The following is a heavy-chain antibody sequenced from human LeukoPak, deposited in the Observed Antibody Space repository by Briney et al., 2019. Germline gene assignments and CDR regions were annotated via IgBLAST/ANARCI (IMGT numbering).Heavy chain of an antibody. Sequence: GGSLRLSCAASGFTFLSYGMHWVRQAPGKGLEWVAFIRYDGSNKYYADSVKGRFTISRDNAKNSLYLQMNSLRAEDTAIYYCARDGRESSGYYNFYYYYMDVWGKGTTVTISS. D-gene: IGHD6-19*01. CDR2: IRYDGSNK. J-gene: IGHJ6*03. V-gene: IGHV3-30*02. CDR3: ARDGRESSGYYNFYYYYMDV. CDR1: GFTFLSYG.